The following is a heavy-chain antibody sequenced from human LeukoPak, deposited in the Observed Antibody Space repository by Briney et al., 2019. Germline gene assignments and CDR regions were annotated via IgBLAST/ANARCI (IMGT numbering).Heavy chain of an antibody. D-gene: IGHD2-15*01. V-gene: IGHV4-59*08. Sequence: PSETLSLTCTVSGGSISSHYWNWIRQPPGKGLEWIGYISYSGSTNYNPSLKSRVTMSLDTSKNHFSLKLTSVTAAHTAVFYCARLLGYCSGGSCYPRWFAPWGQGTLVTVSS. CDR1: GGSISSHY. CDR2: ISYSGST. CDR3: ARLLGYCSGGSCYPRWFAP. J-gene: IGHJ5*02.